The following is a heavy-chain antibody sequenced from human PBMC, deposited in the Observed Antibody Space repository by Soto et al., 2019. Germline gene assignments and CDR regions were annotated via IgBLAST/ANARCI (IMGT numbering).Heavy chain of an antibody. CDR2: IHPNSGGT. Sequence: ASVKVSCKASGYTFTGYYMHWVRQAPGQGLEWMGWIHPNSGGTNYAQKFQGWVTMTRDTSISTAYMELSRLRSDDTAVYFCARTRGGYNAHYYGMDVWGQGTTVTVSS. J-gene: IGHJ6*02. CDR1: GYTFTGYY. D-gene: IGHD5-12*01. CDR3: ARTRGGYNAHYYGMDV. V-gene: IGHV1-2*04.